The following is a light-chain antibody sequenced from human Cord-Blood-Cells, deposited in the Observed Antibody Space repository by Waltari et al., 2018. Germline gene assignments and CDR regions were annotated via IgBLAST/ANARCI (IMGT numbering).Light chain of an antibody. CDR3: CSYAGSSTYV. J-gene: IGLJ1*01. CDR1: SSDFGSYNL. CDR2: EGS. V-gene: IGLV2-23*01. Sequence: QSALTQPASVSGSPGPSIPISCPGTSSDFGSYNLVSWYQQHPGKAPKLMIYEGSKRPSGVSNRFSGSKSGNTASLTISGLQAEDEADYYCCSYAGSSTYVFGTGTKVTVL.